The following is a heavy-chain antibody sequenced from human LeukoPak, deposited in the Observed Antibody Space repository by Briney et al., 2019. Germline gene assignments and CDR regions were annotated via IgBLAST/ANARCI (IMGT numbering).Heavy chain of an antibody. J-gene: IGHJ4*02. CDR2: ISGSGGST. V-gene: IGHV3-23*01. D-gene: IGHD5-18*01. CDR3: AVRGWIQLWLPSY. Sequence: GGSLRLSCAASGFTFRTYAISWVRQAPGTGVEWVSAISGSGGSTYYADSVKGRFTISRDNSKNTLYLQMNSLRAEDTAVYYCAVRGWIQLWLPSYWGQGTLVTVSS. CDR1: GFTFRTYA.